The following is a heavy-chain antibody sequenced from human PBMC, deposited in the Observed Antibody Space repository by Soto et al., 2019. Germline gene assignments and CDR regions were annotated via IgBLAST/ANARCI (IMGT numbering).Heavy chain of an antibody. CDR3: ARDTTVTPPLYGMDV. Sequence: GASVKVSCKASGYTFTSYYMHWVRQAPGQGLEWMGIINPSGGSTSYAQKFQGRVTVTRDTSTSTVYMELSSLRSEDTAVYYCARDTTVTPPLYGMDVWGQGTTVTVSS. V-gene: IGHV1-46*01. J-gene: IGHJ6*02. CDR1: GYTFTSYY. D-gene: IGHD4-17*01. CDR2: INPSGGST.